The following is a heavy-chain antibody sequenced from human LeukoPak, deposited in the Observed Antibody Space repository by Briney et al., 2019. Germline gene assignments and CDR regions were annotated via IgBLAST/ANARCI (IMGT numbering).Heavy chain of an antibody. J-gene: IGHJ4*02. Sequence: PSETLSLTCTVSGGSISSYYWSWIRQPPGKELEWIGYIYYSGSTNYNPSLKSRVTISVDTSKNQFSLKLSSVTAADTAVYYCAREGHGYTKDWGQGTLVTVSS. CDR1: GGSISSYY. D-gene: IGHD5-24*01. CDR2: IYYSGST. CDR3: AREGHGYTKD. V-gene: IGHV4-59*01.